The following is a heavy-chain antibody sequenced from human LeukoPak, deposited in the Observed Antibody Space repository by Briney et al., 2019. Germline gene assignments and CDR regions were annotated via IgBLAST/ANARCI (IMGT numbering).Heavy chain of an antibody. D-gene: IGHD6-19*01. Sequence: AGSLSLSCAASGSTFSSYSLNLVRQPPGKGLEWVSYISISSSTIYYADSVKVRFTISRDNDKNSLYLQMNSLRDEDTAVYYCARGYSSGWYDYYYGMDVWGQGTTVTVSS. CDR3: ARGYSSGWYDYYYGMDV. CDR2: ISISSSTI. J-gene: IGHJ6*02. V-gene: IGHV3-48*02. CDR1: GSTFSSYS.